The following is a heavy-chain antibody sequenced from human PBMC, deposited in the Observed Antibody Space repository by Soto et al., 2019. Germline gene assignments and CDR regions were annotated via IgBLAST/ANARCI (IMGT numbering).Heavy chain of an antibody. CDR1: GGTFSSYA. Sequence: QVQLVQSGAEVKKPGSSVKVSCKASGGTFSSYAISWVRQAPGQGLEWMGGIIPIFGTANYAQKFQGRVTITADESTSTAYMELSSLRSEDTAVYYCARRGYQLPQTGYYYYCMDVWGQGTTVTVSS. V-gene: IGHV1-69*01. D-gene: IGHD2-2*01. CDR3: ARRGYQLPQTGYYYYCMDV. J-gene: IGHJ6*02. CDR2: IIPIFGTA.